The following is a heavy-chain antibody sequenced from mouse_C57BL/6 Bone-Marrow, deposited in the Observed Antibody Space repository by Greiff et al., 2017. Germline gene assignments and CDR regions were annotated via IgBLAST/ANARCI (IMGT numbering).Heavy chain of an antibody. V-gene: IGHV5-15*01. CDR1: GFTFSDYG. D-gene: IGHD1-1*01. Sequence: EVHLVESGGGLVQPGGSLKLSCAASGFTFSDYGMAWVRQAPRKGPEWVAFISNLAYSIYYADTVTGRFTLSRENAKNTLYLEMSSLRSEETDMYYCARNYGRSYYAMDYWGQGTSVTVSS. CDR3: ARNYGRSYYAMDY. CDR2: ISNLAYSI. J-gene: IGHJ4*01.